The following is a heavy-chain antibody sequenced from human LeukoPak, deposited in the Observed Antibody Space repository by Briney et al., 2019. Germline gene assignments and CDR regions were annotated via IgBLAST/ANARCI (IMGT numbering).Heavy chain of an antibody. Sequence: SVKVSCKASGYTFTGYYMHWVRQAPGQGLEWMGGIIPIFGTANYAQKFQGRVTITADESTSTAYMELSSLRSEDTAVYYCARGPDYGGNSIYYYWGQGTLVTVSS. CDR3: ARGPDYGGNSIYYY. V-gene: IGHV1-69*13. D-gene: IGHD4-23*01. J-gene: IGHJ4*02. CDR1: GYTFTGYY. CDR2: IIPIFGTA.